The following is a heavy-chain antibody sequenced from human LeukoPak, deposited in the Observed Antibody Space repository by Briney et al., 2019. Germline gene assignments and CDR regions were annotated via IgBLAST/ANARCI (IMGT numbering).Heavy chain of an antibody. CDR1: GFTFDNYR. CDR3: TKRVKYGGTWDHFAD. D-gene: IGHD1-26*01. J-gene: IGHJ4*02. Sequence: GGSLRLSCAASGFTFDNYRMSWVGQAPGKGLEWVSTVNADGGNTYYADSVKGRFTISRDNSKNTLILQMISLRVEDTGLYYCTKRVKYGGTWDHFADWGQGTLVTVSS. CDR2: VNADGGNT. V-gene: IGHV3-23*01.